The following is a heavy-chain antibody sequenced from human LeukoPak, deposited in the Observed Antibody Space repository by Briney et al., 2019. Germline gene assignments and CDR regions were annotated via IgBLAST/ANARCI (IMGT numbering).Heavy chain of an antibody. J-gene: IGHJ4*02. Sequence: GASVKVSCKASGYTFTSYDINWVRQATGQGLEWMGWMNPNSGNTGYAQKFQGRVTMTRDTSISTAYMELSRLRSDDTAVYYCAREDRGWLRKVDYWGQGTLVTVSS. D-gene: IGHD6-19*01. CDR2: MNPNSGNT. V-gene: IGHV1-8*01. CDR1: GYTFTSYD. CDR3: AREDRGWLRKVDY.